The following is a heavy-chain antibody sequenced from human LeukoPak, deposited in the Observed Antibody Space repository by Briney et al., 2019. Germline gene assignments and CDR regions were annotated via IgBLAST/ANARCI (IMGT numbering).Heavy chain of an antibody. Sequence: ASVKVSCKASGGTFSSYAISWVRQAPGQGLEWMGRIIPILGIANYAQKFQGRVTITADKSTSTAYMELSSLRSEDTAVYYCASGGKAPSYFDLWGRGTLVTVSS. D-gene: IGHD4-23*01. CDR1: GGTFSSYA. V-gene: IGHV1-69*04. CDR2: IIPILGIA. J-gene: IGHJ2*01. CDR3: ASGGKAPSYFDL.